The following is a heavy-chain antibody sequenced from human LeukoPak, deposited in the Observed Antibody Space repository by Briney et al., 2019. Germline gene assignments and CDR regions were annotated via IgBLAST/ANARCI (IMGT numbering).Heavy chain of an antibody. J-gene: IGHJ2*01. V-gene: IGHV1-8*01. Sequence: ASVKVSCKASGYTFTSCDINWVRQATGQGLEWMGWMNPNSGNTGYAQKFQGRVTMTRNTSISTAYMELSSLRSEDTAVYYCARSLLRYFDWLPYWYFDLWGRGTLVTVSS. CDR1: GYTFTSCD. CDR2: MNPNSGNT. CDR3: ARSLLRYFDWLPYWYFDL. D-gene: IGHD3-9*01.